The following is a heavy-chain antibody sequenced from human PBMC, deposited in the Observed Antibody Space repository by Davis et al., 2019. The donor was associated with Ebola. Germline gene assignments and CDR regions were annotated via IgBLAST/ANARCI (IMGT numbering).Heavy chain of an antibody. CDR1: GSTVSNYA. CDR3: AHVITFLYQSNGYYTRHFDN. J-gene: IGHJ4*02. Sequence: PGGSLRLSCAASGSTVSNYALSWIRQAPGKGLEWVSSISGGSGGRKDYAVSVRGRFTISRDNSKNTLYLQMNSLRAEDTAVYFCAHVITFLYQSNGYYTRHFDNWGQGTLVTVSS. CDR2: ISGGSGGRK. V-gene: IGHV3-23*01. D-gene: IGHD3-22*01.